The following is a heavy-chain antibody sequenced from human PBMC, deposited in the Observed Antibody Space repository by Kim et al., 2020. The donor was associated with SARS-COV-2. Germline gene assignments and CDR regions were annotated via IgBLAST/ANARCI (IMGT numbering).Heavy chain of an antibody. V-gene: IGHV4-39*01. CDR3: ARQESVLLWFGELLYPPVDY. J-gene: IGHJ4*02. CDR2: IYYSGST. D-gene: IGHD3-10*01. CDR1: GGSISSSSYY. Sequence: SETLSLTCTVSGGSISSSSYYWGWIRQPPGKGLEWIGSIYYSGSTYYNPSLKSRVTISVDTSKNQFSLKLSSVTAADTAVYYCARQESVLLWFGELLYPPVDYWRQGTLVTVSS.